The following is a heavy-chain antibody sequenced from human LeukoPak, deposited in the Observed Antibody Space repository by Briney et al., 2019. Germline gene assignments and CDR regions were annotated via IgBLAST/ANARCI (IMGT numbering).Heavy chain of an antibody. D-gene: IGHD6-19*01. J-gene: IGHJ6*03. V-gene: IGHV1-2*02. CDR2: INPNSGGT. CDR3: ARDKWLVPYYYYYMDV. CDR1: GYTFTDYY. Sequence: ASVKVSCKASGYTFTDYYMHWVRQAPGQGLEWMGWINPNSGGTNYAQKFQGRVTMTRDTSISTAYMELSRLRSDDTAVYYCARDKWLVPYYYYYMDVWGKGTTVTVSS.